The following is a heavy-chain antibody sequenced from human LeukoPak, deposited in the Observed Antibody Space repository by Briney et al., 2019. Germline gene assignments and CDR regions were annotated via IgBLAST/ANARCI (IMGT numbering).Heavy chain of an antibody. Sequence: PGGSLRLSCAASGFTFSSYGMHWVRQAPGKGLEWVAGITGSGGSTYYAESVKGRFTISRDNSKNTVYLEMNSLRGEDTAVYFCATRPASETYFAVFDFWGQGTLVTVSS. D-gene: IGHD1-26*01. CDR2: ITGSGGST. CDR3: ATRPASETYFAVFDF. CDR1: GFTFSSYG. J-gene: IGHJ4*02. V-gene: IGHV3-23*01.